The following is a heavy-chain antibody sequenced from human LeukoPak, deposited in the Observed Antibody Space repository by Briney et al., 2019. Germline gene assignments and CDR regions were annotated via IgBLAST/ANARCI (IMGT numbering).Heavy chain of an antibody. D-gene: IGHD4-17*01. V-gene: IGHV4-39*07. Sequence: SETLSLTCTVSGGSISSSSYYWGWIRQPPGKGLEWIGSIYYSGSTYYNPSLKSRVTISVDTSKNQFSLKLSSVTAADTAVYYCAREGIYGLNWFDPWGQGTLVTVSS. CDR1: GGSISSSSYY. J-gene: IGHJ5*02. CDR3: AREGIYGLNWFDP. CDR2: IYYSGST.